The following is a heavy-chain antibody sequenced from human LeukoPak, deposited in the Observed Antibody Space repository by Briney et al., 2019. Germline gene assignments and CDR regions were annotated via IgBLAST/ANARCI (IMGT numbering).Heavy chain of an antibody. CDR3: ARDRLRWPKIDY. CDR2: TYYRSKWYN. J-gene: IGHJ4*02. D-gene: IGHD4-23*01. Sequence: SQTLSLTCAISGDSVSSNSAAWNWIRQSPSRGLEWLGRTYYRSKWYNDYAVSVKSRITINPDTSKNQFSLKLNSVTAADTAVYYCARDRLRWPKIDYWGQGTLVTVSS. V-gene: IGHV6-1*01. CDR1: GDSVSSNSAA.